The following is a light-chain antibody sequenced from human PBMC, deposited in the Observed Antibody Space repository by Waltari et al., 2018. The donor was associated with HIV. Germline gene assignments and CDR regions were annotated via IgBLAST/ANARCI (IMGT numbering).Light chain of an antibody. CDR3: QVWDSLGHRVI. J-gene: IGLJ2*01. CDR2: YDV. CDR1: YIGDKT. Sequence: SYDLIQPPSVSVAPGETARLTCGADYIGDKTVHWYQQMPGQAPVLVVYYDVMRPSGITERFSGSRSGKTATLTISRVEVADEADYYCQVWDSLGHRVIFGGGTTLTVL. V-gene: IGLV3-21*04.